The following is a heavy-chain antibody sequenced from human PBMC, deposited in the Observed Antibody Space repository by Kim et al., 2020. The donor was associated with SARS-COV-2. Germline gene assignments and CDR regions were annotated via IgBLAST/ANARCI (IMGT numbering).Heavy chain of an antibody. V-gene: IGHV4-4*02. Sequence: SETLSLTCAVSGGSISSSNWWSWVRQPPGKGLEWIGEIYHSGSTNYNPSLKSRVTISVDKSKNQFSLKLSSVTAADTAVYYCARDSRWRYYDSSGYSGFDYWGQGTLVTVSS. CDR1: GGSISSSNW. CDR3: ARDSRWRYYDSSGYSGFDY. J-gene: IGHJ4*02. D-gene: IGHD3-22*01. CDR2: IYHSGST.